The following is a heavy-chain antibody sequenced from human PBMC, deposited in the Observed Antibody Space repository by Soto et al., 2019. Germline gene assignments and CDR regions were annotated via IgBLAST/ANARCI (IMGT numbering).Heavy chain of an antibody. V-gene: IGHV1-3*01. D-gene: IGHD3-22*01. CDR3: AREPPWDSSGYCLDY. CDR1: GYTFTSYA. CDR2: INAGNGNT. J-gene: IGHJ4*02. Sequence: QVQLVQSGAEVKKPGASVKVSCKASGYTFTSYAMHWVRQAPGQRLEWMGWINAGNGNTKYSQKFQGRVTITRDTSASTAYMELSSLRSEDTAVYYCAREPPWDSSGYCLDYWGQGTLVTVSS.